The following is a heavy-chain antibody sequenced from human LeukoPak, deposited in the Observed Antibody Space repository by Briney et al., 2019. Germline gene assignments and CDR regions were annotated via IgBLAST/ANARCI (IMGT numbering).Heavy chain of an antibody. V-gene: IGHV4-59*01. CDR2: VHDSGRT. Sequence: NPSETLSLTCAVSGGSISNSYWTWIRQSPGTGLEYVAYVHDSGRTNYNPSLKSRATISIDTTKNQISLRLTSVTTADTAVYYCAKNQLLDEDVFNVWGQGILVTVSS. CDR1: GGSISNSY. D-gene: IGHD1-1*01. CDR3: AKNQLLDEDVFNV. J-gene: IGHJ4*02.